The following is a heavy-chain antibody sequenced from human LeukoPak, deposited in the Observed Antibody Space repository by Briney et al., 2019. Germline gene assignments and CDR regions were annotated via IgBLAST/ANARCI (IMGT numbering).Heavy chain of an antibody. J-gene: IGHJ6*03. Sequence: GGSLRLSCAASGFTFSSFWMYWVREVPGRGVLWVARINSDGIRTSHADSVQGRFTISRDNANNTLYLQMKSLRVEDTAVYYCARGGSGSGYHYYYYYMDVWGKGTTVTISS. CDR1: GFTFSSFW. CDR3: ARGGSGSGYHYYYYYMDV. D-gene: IGHD3-22*01. CDR2: INSDGIRT. V-gene: IGHV3-74*01.